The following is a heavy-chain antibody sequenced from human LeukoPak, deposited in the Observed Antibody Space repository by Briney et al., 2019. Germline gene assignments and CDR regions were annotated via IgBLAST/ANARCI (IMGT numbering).Heavy chain of an antibody. CDR1: GFTFSSYA. CDR3: ARDSSSLDY. J-gene: IGHJ4*02. Sequence: GGSLRLSCAASGFTFSSYAMGWVRQAPGKGLEWVSDITISGGTTHFYSDSAKGRFTISRDNAKNSLYLQMNSLRAEDTAVYYCARDSSSLDYWGQGTLVTVSS. D-gene: IGHD6-13*01. V-gene: IGHV3-23*01. CDR2: ITISGGTT.